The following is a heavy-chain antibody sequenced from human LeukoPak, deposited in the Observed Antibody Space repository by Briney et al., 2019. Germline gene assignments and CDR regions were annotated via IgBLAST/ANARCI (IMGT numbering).Heavy chain of an antibody. CDR2: IRGRADTT. D-gene: IGHD3-3*01. Sequence: GGSLRLSCAASGFTFSIYSMNWVRQAPGKGLEWIAFIRGRADTTYYAGSVQGRFTISRDNADDSVYLQMDSLRVEDTAVYYCARTYDYGVGPPGDAFDNWGQGTLVTVPS. CDR3: ARTYDYGVGPPGDAFDN. V-gene: IGHV3-48*01. CDR1: GFTFSIYS. J-gene: IGHJ3*02.